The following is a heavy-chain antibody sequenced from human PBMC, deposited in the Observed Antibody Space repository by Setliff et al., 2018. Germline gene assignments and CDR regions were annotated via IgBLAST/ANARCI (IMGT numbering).Heavy chain of an antibody. CDR2: GSTGKT. CDR3: AGQGPIFGSGLRPGFDQ. Sequence: PGGSLRLSCAASGFSFSDYAMSWVRQAPRKGLEWVSGGSTGKTDYADSVKGRFTMSRDSSTNTLYLQMNSLRDEDTAIYFCAGQGPIFGSGLRPGFDQWGQGTMVTVSS. D-gene: IGHD3-3*01. J-gene: IGHJ4*02. V-gene: IGHV3-23*01. CDR1: GFSFSDYA.